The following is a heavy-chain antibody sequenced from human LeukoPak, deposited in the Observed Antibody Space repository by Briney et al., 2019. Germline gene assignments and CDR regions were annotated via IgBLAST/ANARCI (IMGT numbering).Heavy chain of an antibody. CDR2: IFYNGDT. CDR3: ARHASGVFDH. J-gene: IGHJ4*02. CDR1: GVSISSSPYY. V-gene: IGHV4-39*01. Sequence: PSETLSLTCTVSGVSISSSPYYWAWIRLPPGKGLELIGSIFYNGDTYDNPSLKSRVTMPVDTSKNQFSLELRSVTAAETALYYCARHASGVFDHWGQGTLVTVSS. D-gene: IGHD1-26*01.